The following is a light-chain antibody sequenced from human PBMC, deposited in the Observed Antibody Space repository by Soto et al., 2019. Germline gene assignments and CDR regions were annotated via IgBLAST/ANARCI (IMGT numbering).Light chain of an antibody. J-gene: IGKJ1*01. V-gene: IGKV3-20*01. CDR1: QSVSSSY. CDR2: GAS. CDR3: QQYGSSPRT. Sequence: EIALTQSPGTLSLSPGERATLSCRASQSVSSSYLAWYQQKPGQAPRLLIYGASSRATGIPDRFSGSGSGKHFTLIISRLEPEDFAVYYCQQYGSSPRTFDQGTKVEL.